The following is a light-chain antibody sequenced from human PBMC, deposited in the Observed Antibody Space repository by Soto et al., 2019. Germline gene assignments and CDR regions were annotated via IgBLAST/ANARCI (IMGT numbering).Light chain of an antibody. CDR2: EVS. J-gene: IGLJ1*01. CDR3: TSYTGSSTPYV. CDR1: SSDVGGYNY. Sequence: QSVLTQPASVSGSPGQSITISCTGTSSDVGGYNYVSWYQQHPGKAPKLMIYEVSYRPSGVSNRFSGSKSGNTASLTISGLQAEDEADYYCTSYTGSSTPYVFGTGTKATVL. V-gene: IGLV2-14*01.